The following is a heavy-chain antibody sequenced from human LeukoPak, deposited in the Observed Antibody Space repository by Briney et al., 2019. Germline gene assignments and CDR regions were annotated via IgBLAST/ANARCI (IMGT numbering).Heavy chain of an antibody. V-gene: IGHV4-59*01. Sequence: PSETLSLTCTVSGDSISGYYWSWIRRPPGKGLEWIAHMSYSGSTNYNPSLKSRVTISLDTSKNQFSVKLRSVTAADTAVYYCARVAQCCSGGSCYYYYYMDVWGKGTTVTVSS. CDR3: ARVAQCCSGGSCYYYYYMDV. CDR1: GDSISGYY. J-gene: IGHJ6*03. D-gene: IGHD2-15*01. CDR2: MSYSGST.